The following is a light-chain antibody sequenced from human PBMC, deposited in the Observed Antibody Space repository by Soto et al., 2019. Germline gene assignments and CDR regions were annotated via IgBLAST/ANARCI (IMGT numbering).Light chain of an antibody. CDR1: QGISSY. Sequence: DIHLTQSPSFLSASVGDRVTITCRASQGISSYLAWYQQKPGKAPKLLIYAASTLQSGVPSRFSGSGSGTEFSLTISSLQPEDFAAYYCQQRNSYPITFGQWTRLEIK. J-gene: IGKJ5*01. CDR3: QQRNSYPIT. CDR2: AAS. V-gene: IGKV1-9*01.